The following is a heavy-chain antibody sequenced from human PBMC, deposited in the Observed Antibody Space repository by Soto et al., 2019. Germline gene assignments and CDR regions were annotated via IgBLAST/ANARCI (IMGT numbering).Heavy chain of an antibody. CDR1: GYTLIELS. Sequence: ASVKVSCKVSGYTLIELSMHWGRQAPGKGLECMGRFDPENGERIYAQKFQGRVTMTEDTSTDTAYMELSSLRSEDTAVYYCATDHQWLGDYYYGMDVWGQGTTVTVSS. CDR2: FDPENGER. J-gene: IGHJ6*02. D-gene: IGHD6-19*01. CDR3: ATDHQWLGDYYYGMDV. V-gene: IGHV1-24*01.